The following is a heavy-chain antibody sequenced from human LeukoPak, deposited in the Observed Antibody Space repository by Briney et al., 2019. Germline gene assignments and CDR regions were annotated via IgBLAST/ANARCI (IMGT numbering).Heavy chain of an antibody. D-gene: IGHD6-13*01. CDR1: GFTVINTY. V-gene: IGHV3-66*01. CDR2: IYSGGST. CDR3: ARDIHSSGWYVGFDN. Sequence: GGSLRLSCAASGFTVINTYISWVRQAPGKGLEWVSVIYSGGSTYYGDSVRCRFIMSRDNSNNTLYLHMNSLRAEDTAVYYCARDIHSSGWYVGFDNWGQGTLVTVSS. J-gene: IGHJ4*02.